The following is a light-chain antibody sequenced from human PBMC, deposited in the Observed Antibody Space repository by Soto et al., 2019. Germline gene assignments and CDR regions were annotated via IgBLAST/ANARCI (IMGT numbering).Light chain of an antibody. CDR3: QQYGSSGT. Sequence: ETMMTQSPDTLSVSLGERATLSCRASQSVSSNLAWYQQKPGQAPRLLIYGASNRATGIPDRFSGSGSGTDFTLTISRLEPEDFAVYYCQQYGSSGTFGQGTKVDIK. V-gene: IGKV3-20*01. CDR1: QSVSSN. CDR2: GAS. J-gene: IGKJ1*01.